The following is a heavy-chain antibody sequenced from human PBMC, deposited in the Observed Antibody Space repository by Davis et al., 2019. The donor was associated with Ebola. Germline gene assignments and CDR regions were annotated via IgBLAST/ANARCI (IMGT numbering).Heavy chain of an antibody. CDR2: TYYNSKWYS. D-gene: IGHD6-13*01. J-gene: IGHJ6*04. CDR1: GASVSSHSAA. CDR3: ARISWVSRGMDV. Sequence: HSQTLSLTCAISGASVSSHSAAWNWIRLSPSRGLEWLGRTYYNSKWYSDYEVSVKSRITINPDTSKNQFSLQLNFVTPEDAAVYYCARISWVSRGMDVWGKGTTVTVSS. V-gene: IGHV6-1*01.